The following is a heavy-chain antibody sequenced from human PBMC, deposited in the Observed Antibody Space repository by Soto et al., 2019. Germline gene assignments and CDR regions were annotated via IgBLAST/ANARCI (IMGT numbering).Heavy chain of an antibody. CDR3: ARLRRYCSSTSCYAYFDY. CDR2: IYPGDSDT. V-gene: IGHV5-51*01. CDR1: GYSFTSYW. Sequence: PGESLKISCKGSGYSFTSYWIGWVRQMPGKGLEWMGIIYPGDSDTRYSPSFQGQVTISADKSISTAYLQWSSLKASDTAMYYCARLRRYCSSTSCYAYFDYWGQGTLVTVSS. D-gene: IGHD2-2*01. J-gene: IGHJ4*02.